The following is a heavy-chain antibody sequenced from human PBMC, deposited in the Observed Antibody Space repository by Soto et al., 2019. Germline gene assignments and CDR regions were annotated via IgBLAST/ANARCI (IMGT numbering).Heavy chain of an antibody. Sequence: PGKLSVTYTVSGGSISSSSYYWGWIRQPPGKGLEWIGSIYYSGSTYYNPSLKSRVTISVDTSKNQFSLKLSSVTAADTALYYCARHYYSDIVVVVGAQALAYWG. J-gene: IGHJ4*01. CDR3: ARHYYSDIVVVVGAQALAY. CDR2: IYYSGST. D-gene: IGHD2-15*01. CDR1: GGSISSSSYY. V-gene: IGHV4-39*01.